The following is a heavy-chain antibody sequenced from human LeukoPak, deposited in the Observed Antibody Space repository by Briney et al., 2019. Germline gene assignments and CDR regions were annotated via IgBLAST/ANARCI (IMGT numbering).Heavy chain of an antibody. J-gene: IGHJ4*02. V-gene: IGHV1-8*01. CDR2: MNPNSGNT. Sequence: ASVKVSCKASGYTFTSYDINWVRQAPGQGLEWMGWMNPNSGNTVCAQKLQGRVTLTRNTSISTAYMELSSLRSEDTAVYYCARDYYDSSGYYYDYFDYWGQGTLVTVSS. D-gene: IGHD3-22*01. CDR1: GYTFTSYD. CDR3: ARDYYDSSGYYYDYFDY.